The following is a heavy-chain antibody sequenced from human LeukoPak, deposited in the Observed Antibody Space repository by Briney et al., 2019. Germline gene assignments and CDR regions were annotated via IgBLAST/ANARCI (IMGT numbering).Heavy chain of an antibody. V-gene: IGHV4-39*01. CDR1: GGSISTNDYY. CDR2: IYYGGST. D-gene: IGHD2-8*01. J-gene: IGHJ4*02. Sequence: SETLSLTCTVSGGSISTNDYYWGWIRQPPGKGLEWVGNIYYGGSTYYNPSLRSRVTVSVDTSKNQFSLKLSSVTAADTAVYYCARQAHCTSDLCYPFDYWGQGTLVTVSS. CDR3: ARQAHCTSDLCYPFDY.